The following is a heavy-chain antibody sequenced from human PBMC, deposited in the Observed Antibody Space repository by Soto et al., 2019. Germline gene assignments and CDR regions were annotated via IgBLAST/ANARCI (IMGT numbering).Heavy chain of an antibody. V-gene: IGHV1-69*12. CDR3: ASGIQLWRRGINTGYAG. D-gene: IGHD5-18*01. CDR1: GGTFSTYA. CDR2: IIPMFGTA. J-gene: IGHJ4*02. Sequence: QVQLVQSGAEVKKPESSVKVSCKAPGGTFSTYAISWVRQAPGQGLEWMGGIIPMFGTANYAQRFQDRVTISADESTNTVYMELISLRSEDTAVYFFASGIQLWRRGINTGYAGWGQGTLVTVSS.